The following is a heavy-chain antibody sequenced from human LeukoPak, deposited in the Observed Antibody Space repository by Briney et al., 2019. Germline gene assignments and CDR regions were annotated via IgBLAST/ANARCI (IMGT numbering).Heavy chain of an antibody. Sequence: GGSLRLSCAASGFTFSSYWMSWVRQAPGKGLEWVTNIKQDGSEKYYVDSVKGRFTISRDNAKNSLYLQMSSLRAEDTAVYYCARTLPFPRIAAAGNPTDYWGQGTLVTVSS. D-gene: IGHD6-13*01. CDR2: IKQDGSEK. J-gene: IGHJ4*02. V-gene: IGHV3-7*01. CDR1: GFTFSSYW. CDR3: ARTLPFPRIAAAGNPTDY.